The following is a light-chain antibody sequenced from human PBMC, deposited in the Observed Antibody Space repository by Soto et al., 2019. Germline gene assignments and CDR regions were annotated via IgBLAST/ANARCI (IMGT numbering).Light chain of an antibody. CDR3: CSYTSKIAHVV. CDR1: SSDVGHPYNY. V-gene: IGLV2-14*03. CDR2: KVS. Sequence: QSALTQPASVSGSPGQSITISCTGTSSDVGHPYNYVSWYQQHPGKAPKLLIFKVSNRPSGISGRFSGSKSGNTASLTISGLQAEDEADYYCCSYTSKIAHVVFGGWTKLTVL. J-gene: IGLJ2*01.